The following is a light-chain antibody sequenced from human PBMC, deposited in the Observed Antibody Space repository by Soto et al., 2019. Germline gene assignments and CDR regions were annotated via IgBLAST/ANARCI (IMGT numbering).Light chain of an antibody. CDR3: QQGHNWPLT. CDR2: GAS. V-gene: IGKV3-15*01. Sequence: EIVMTQSPATLSLSPGERAALSCRASQSINSELAWYQQKPGQPPRLLIYGASTRATGVPARFTGCESGSEFALTISGLHSEDFAVYYCQQGHNWPLTFGQGTRLEI. CDR1: QSINSE. J-gene: IGKJ2*01.